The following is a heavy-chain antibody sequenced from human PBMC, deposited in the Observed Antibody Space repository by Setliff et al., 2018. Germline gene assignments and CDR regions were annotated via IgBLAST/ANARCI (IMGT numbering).Heavy chain of an antibody. CDR2: IQNGGNT. V-gene: IGHV4-59*08. J-gene: IGHJ4*02. D-gene: IGHD3-22*01. CDR1: GDSISRYY. CDR3: ARHRRDSSGNYFVGLYYFDY. Sequence: SETLSLTCTVSGDSISRYYWSWIRQPPGKGLEWIGYIQNGGNTKYNPSLGSRITMSVDTSKNQFSLRLSSLTAADTAVYYCARHRRDSSGNYFVGLYYFDYWGQGTPVTVSS.